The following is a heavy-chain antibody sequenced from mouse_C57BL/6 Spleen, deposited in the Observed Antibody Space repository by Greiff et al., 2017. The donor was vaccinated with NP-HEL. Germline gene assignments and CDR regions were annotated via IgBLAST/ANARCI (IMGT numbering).Heavy chain of an antibody. V-gene: IGHV1-4*01. Sequence: VQLQQSGAELARPGASVKMSCKASGYTFTSYTMHWVKQRPGQGLEWIGYINPSSGYTKYNQKFKDKATLTADKSSSTAYMQLSSLTSEDSAVYYCARWDYYGSSHGYFDVWGTGTTVTVSS. D-gene: IGHD1-1*01. J-gene: IGHJ1*03. CDR2: INPSSGYT. CDR3: ARWDYYGSSHGYFDV. CDR1: GYTFTSYT.